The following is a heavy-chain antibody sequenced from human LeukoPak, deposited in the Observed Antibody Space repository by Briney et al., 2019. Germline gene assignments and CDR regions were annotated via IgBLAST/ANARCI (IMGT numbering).Heavy chain of an antibody. D-gene: IGHD5-18*01. J-gene: IGHJ4*02. V-gene: IGHV3-30*18. CDR1: GFTFSSFG. CDR2: IVNDGSQT. Sequence: PGRSLRLSCAASGFTFSSFGMHWVRQAPGKGLDWVAVIVNDGSQTSYADSVKGRFTISRDNSKNTLYLQMNSLRAEDTAVYYCAKDLSYGRPKQHYFDYWGQGTLVTVSS. CDR3: AKDLSYGRPKQHYFDY.